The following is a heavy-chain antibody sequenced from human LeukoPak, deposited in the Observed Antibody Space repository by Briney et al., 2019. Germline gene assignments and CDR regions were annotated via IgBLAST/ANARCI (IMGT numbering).Heavy chain of an antibody. D-gene: IGHD2-2*01. CDR3: AKDRRYCSSTSCSGYFDY. J-gene: IGHJ4*02. CDR2: ISYDGSNK. Sequence: GASVKVSCKASGYTFTSYGMHWVRQAPGKGLEWVAVISYDGSNKYYADSVKGRFTISRDNSKNTLYLQMNSLRAEDTAVYYCAKDRRYCSSTSCSGYFDYWGQGTLVTVSS. V-gene: IGHV3-30*18. CDR1: GYTFTSYG.